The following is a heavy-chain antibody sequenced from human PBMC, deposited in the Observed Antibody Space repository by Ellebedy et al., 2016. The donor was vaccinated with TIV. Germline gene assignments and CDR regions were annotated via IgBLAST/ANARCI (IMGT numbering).Heavy chain of an antibody. Sequence: SETLSLXXAVSGGFISSGGYYWSWIRQHPGRDLEWMGFIYYNGRTYYNPSLKSRIIMSVDTSKNQFSLRLTSVTAADTAVYYCARALYYGSGGYYKTWGPGTLVTVSS. J-gene: IGHJ5*02. CDR2: IYYNGRT. V-gene: IGHV4-31*11. CDR3: ARALYYGSGGYYKT. CDR1: GGFISSGGYY. D-gene: IGHD3-10*01.